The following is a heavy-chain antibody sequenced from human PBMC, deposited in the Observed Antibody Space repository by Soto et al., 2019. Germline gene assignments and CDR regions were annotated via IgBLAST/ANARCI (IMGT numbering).Heavy chain of an antibody. J-gene: IGHJ6*02. CDR2: ISSTTNYI. V-gene: IGHV3-21*06. CDR1: GFTYTRYS. D-gene: IGHD2-2*02. CDR3: ATDCSSTSCYTGYYGMDV. Sequence: GGSLRLSCAASGFTYTRYSMNWVRQAPGKGLEWVSSISSTTNYIYYGDSMKGRFTISRDNAKNSLYLEMNSLRAEDTAVYYCATDCSSTSCYTGYYGMDVWGQGTTVTVSS.